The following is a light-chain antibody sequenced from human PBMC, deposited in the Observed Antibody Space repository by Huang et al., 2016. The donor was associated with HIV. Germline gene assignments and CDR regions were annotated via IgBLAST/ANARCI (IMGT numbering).Light chain of an antibody. V-gene: IGKV3-15*01. J-gene: IGKJ2*01. CDR2: GAS. Sequence: EIVMTQSPATLSVSPGERATLSCRASQSVSSNLACYQQKPGQAPRLLIYGASTRATGIPARFSGSGSGTEFTLTISILQSEDFAVYYCQQYNNWLGTFGQGTKLEIK. CDR1: QSVSSN. CDR3: QQYNNWLGT.